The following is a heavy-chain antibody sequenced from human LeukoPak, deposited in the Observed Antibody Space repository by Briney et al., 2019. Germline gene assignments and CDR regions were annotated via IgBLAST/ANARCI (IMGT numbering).Heavy chain of an antibody. D-gene: IGHD3-10*01. J-gene: IGHJ4*02. CDR1: GFTFNKYW. CDR3: ARGYYCSGTYYLSFFDY. Sequence: GGPLRLSCAASGFTFNKYWLTWVRQAPGKGLEWVANINQDDSQIYYLESVEGRFTITRDNAKNSLHLQMNSLRAEDTAVYYCARGYYCSGTYYLSFFDYWGQGTLVTVSS. CDR2: INQDDSQI. V-gene: IGHV3-7*01.